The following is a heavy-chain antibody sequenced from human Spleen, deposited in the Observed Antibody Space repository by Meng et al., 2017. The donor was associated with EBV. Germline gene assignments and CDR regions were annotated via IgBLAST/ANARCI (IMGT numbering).Heavy chain of an antibody. CDR2: IKSKAVGGTT. CDR1: GFTFSNAW. J-gene: IGHJ4*02. CDR3: TTRGGVEEWFLYLEY. V-gene: IGHV3-15*01. Sequence: EVQLVESGGGLVKPGGSLRLSCAASGFTFSNAWMSWVRQVPGKGLEWVGRIKSKAVGGTTDYAAPVKGRFTISRDDSKNTVYLQMDSLKTEDTAEYYCTTRGGVEEWFLYLEYWGQGTQVTVSS. D-gene: IGHD3-3*01.